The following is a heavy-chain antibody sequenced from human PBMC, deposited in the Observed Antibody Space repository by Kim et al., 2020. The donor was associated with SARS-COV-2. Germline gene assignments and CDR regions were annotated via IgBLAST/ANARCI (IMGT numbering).Heavy chain of an antibody. Sequence: SETLSLTCTVSGGSISSYYWSWIRQPPGKGLEWIGYIYYSGSTNYNPSLKSRVTISVDTSKNQFSLKLSAVTAADTAVYYCARLGFEGEPPWWGQGTLVTVSS. J-gene: IGHJ4*02. CDR3: ARLGFEGEPPW. CDR1: GGSISSYY. V-gene: IGHV4-59*08. D-gene: IGHD1-26*01. CDR2: IYYSGST.